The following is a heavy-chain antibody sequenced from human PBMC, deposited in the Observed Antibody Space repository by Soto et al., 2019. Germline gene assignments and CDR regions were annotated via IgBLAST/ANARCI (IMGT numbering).Heavy chain of an antibody. CDR3: ARHSDCSGGSCYAEYFAVGNGFDP. J-gene: IGHJ5*02. Sequence: QLQLQESGPGLVKPSETLSLTCTVSGGSISSGRYYWGWIRQPPGKGREWIGSIYYSGSTYSNPSLKSRVTICVYTSQSQLSLRLGSVAAADTAVYSCARHSDCSGGSCYAEYFAVGNGFDPWGQGTLVSVSS. D-gene: IGHD2-15*01. CDR1: GGSISSGRYY. CDR2: IYYSGST. V-gene: IGHV4-39*01.